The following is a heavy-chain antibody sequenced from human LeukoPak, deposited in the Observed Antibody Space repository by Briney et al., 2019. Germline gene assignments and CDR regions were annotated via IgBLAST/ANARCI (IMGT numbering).Heavy chain of an antibody. Sequence: GASVKVSCKASGYTFTSYYMHWMRQAPGQGLEWMGIINPSGGSTSYAQKFQGRVTMTRDMTTSTVYMELSSLRSEDTAVYYCLTCSGGSCYQGIWGQGTLVTVSS. CDR1: GYTFTSYY. CDR2: INPSGGST. V-gene: IGHV1-46*01. CDR3: LTCSGGSCYQGI. J-gene: IGHJ4*02. D-gene: IGHD2-15*01.